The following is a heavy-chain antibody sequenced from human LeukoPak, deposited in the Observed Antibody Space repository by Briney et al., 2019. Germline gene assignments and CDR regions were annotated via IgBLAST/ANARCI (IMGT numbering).Heavy chain of an antibody. D-gene: IGHD3-3*01. J-gene: IGHJ4*02. CDR3: AKEPVLRFLEWFFDY. CDR1: GFTFSSHA. Sequence: GGSLRLSCAASGFTFSSHAMHWVRQAPGKGLEWVAVISYDGSNKYYADSVKGRFTISRDNSKNTLYLQMNSLRAEDTAVYYCAKEPVLRFLEWFFDYWGQGTLVTVSS. CDR2: ISYDGSNK. V-gene: IGHV3-30*04.